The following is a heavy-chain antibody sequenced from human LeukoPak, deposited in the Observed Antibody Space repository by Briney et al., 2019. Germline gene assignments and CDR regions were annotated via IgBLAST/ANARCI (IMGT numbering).Heavy chain of an antibody. J-gene: IGHJ5*02. V-gene: IGHV1-18*01. Sequence: GASVKVSCKASGYTFTSYGISWVRQAPGQGLEGMGWISAYNGNTNYAQKPQGRVTMTTDTSTSTAYLERRSLRSADTAVYYCASVKVSIIAALDWFDPWGQGTLVTFSS. CDR1: GYTFTSYG. D-gene: IGHD6-6*01. CDR3: ASVKVSIIAALDWFDP. CDR2: ISAYNGNT.